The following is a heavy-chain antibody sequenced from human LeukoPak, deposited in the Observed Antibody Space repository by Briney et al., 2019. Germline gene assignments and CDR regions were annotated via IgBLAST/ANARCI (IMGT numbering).Heavy chain of an antibody. D-gene: IGHD2-15*01. J-gene: IGHJ4*02. CDR2: IYYSGST. CDR3: ASYCSGGSCRIDY. Sequence: SQTLSLTCTVSGGSISSGGYYWSWIRQHPGKGLEWIGYIYYSGSTCYNPSLKSRVTISVDTSKNQFSLKLSSVTVADTAVYYCASYCSGGSCRIDYWGQGTLVTVSS. V-gene: IGHV4-31*03. CDR1: GGSISSGGYY.